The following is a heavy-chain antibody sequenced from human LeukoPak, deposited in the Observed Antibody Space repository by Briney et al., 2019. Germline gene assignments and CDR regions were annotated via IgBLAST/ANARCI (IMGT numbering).Heavy chain of an antibody. V-gene: IGHV3-23*01. CDR3: AKDTDYGGNSTLHLFDY. CDR2: IIGISPST. J-gene: IGHJ4*02. D-gene: IGHD4-23*01. CDR1: GVTFSSNA. Sequence: GECLRLSCAASGVTFSSNAMSWVRPLPGEGLEWVSAIIGISPSTCYADSVKSRYNISTDTTKNTLYLQMNSLRAEDTAVYYCAKDTDYGGNSTLHLFDYWGQGTLVTVSS.